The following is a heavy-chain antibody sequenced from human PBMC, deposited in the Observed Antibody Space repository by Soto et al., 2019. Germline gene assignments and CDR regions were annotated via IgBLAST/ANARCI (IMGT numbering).Heavy chain of an antibody. J-gene: IGHJ3*02. CDR3: ARAGDYYDSSGYYPQAFDI. CDR1: GFTFSSYG. Sequence: GGSLRLSCAASGFTFSSYGMHWVRQAPGKGLEWVAVIWYDRSNKYYADSVKGRFTISRDNSKNTLYLQMNSLRAEDTAVYYCARAGDYYDSSGYYPQAFDIWGQGTMVTVSS. D-gene: IGHD3-22*01. V-gene: IGHV3-33*01. CDR2: IWYDRSNK.